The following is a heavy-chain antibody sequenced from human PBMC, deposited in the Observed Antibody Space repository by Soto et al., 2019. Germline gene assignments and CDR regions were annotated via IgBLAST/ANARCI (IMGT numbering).Heavy chain of an antibody. CDR3: ARRYTTVVTPSWYFDL. D-gene: IGHD4-17*01. Sequence: QLQLQESGPGLVKPSETLSLTCTVSGGSISSSSYYWGWIRQPPGKGLEWIGSIYYSGSTYYNPSLKSRVTISVDTSKTQFSLKLSAVTAADTAVYYCARRYTTVVTPSWYFDLGGRGTLVTVSS. J-gene: IGHJ2*01. V-gene: IGHV4-39*01. CDR2: IYYSGST. CDR1: GGSISSSSYY.